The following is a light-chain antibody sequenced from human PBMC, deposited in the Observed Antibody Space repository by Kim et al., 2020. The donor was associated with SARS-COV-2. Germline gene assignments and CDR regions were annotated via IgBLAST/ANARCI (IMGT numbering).Light chain of an antibody. CDR3: QQYDAPPFT. J-gene: IGKJ5*01. Sequence: ASVGDRVTITCQASEYMTEYFAWYQQKPGEAPKVLIRDAATLESGVPSRFSRGGYGTDFSLTISSVQPDDMGTYYCQQYDAPPFTFGQGTRLEIK. CDR1: EYMTEY. V-gene: IGKV1-33*01. CDR2: DAA.